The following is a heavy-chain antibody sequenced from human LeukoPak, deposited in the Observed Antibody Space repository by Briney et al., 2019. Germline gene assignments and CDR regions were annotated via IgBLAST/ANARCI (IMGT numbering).Heavy chain of an antibody. CDR1: GFTFSSYA. Sequence: PGGSLRLSCAASGFTFSSYAMSWVRQAPGKGLEWVSVISGSGTNTYYADSVKGRFTISRDNSKNTLYLQMNNLRGEDTAVYYCARDLRPFSGYDNLAFDIWGQGTMVTVSS. J-gene: IGHJ3*02. CDR2: ISGSGTNT. D-gene: IGHD5-12*01. V-gene: IGHV3-23*01. CDR3: ARDLRPFSGYDNLAFDI.